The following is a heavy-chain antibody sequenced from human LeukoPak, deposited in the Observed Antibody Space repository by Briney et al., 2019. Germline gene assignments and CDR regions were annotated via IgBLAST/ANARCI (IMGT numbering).Heavy chain of an antibody. CDR2: IYYSGST. CDR1: GGSISSSSYY. Sequence: SETLSLTCTVPGGSISSSSYYWGWIRQPPGKGLEWIGSIYYSGSTYYNPSLKSRVTISVDTSKNQFSLKLSSVTAADTAVYYCTTEGSSSYFDYWGQGTLVTVSS. CDR3: TTEGSSSYFDY. D-gene: IGHD6-13*01. J-gene: IGHJ4*02. V-gene: IGHV4-39*07.